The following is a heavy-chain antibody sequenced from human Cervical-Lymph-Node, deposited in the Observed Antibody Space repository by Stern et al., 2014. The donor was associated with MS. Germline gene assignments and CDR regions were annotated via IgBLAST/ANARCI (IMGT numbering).Heavy chain of an antibody. CDR3: ARRGMDV. CDR2: IYPDDSAT. CDR1: GYSFNIYC. Sequence: EVQLVESGAEVKKPGASLTISCKGFGYSFNIYCIAWVRQRPGQGLEWMGIIYPDDSATGYTPSFQGQVTFSVDNSIFTAYLQRNSLKPTDAATYFCARRGMDVWGQGTPVTVSS. J-gene: IGHJ6*02. V-gene: IGHV5-51*01.